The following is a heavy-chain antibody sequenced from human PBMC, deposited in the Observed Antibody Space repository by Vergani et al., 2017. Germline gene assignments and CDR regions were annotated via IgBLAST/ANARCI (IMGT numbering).Heavy chain of an antibody. D-gene: IGHD3-10*01. CDR3: ASTPFRPYGSFPGY. V-gene: IGHV4-39*07. CDR1: GGSISSSSYY. CDR2: IYYSGST. Sequence: QVQLQESGPGLVKPSQTLSLTCTVSGGSISSSSYYWGWIRQPPGKGLEWIGSIYYSGSTYYNPSLKSRVTISVDTSKNQFSLKLSSVTAADTAVYYCASTPFRPYGSFPGYWGQGTLVTVSS. J-gene: IGHJ4*02.